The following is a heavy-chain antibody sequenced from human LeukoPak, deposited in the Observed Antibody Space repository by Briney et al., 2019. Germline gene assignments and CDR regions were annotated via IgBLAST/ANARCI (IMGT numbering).Heavy chain of an antibody. D-gene: IGHD4-17*01. Sequence: SETLSLTCTVSGGSITNYYWNWIRQPPGKGLEWIGHIFYSGNTNYNPSLKSRVTISVDTSKNQFSLKLNSVTAADTAVYYCARADYGAKGGDAFDIWGQGTKVTVSS. CDR2: IFYSGNT. J-gene: IGHJ3*02. CDR1: GGSITNYY. V-gene: IGHV4-59*01. CDR3: ARADYGAKGGDAFDI.